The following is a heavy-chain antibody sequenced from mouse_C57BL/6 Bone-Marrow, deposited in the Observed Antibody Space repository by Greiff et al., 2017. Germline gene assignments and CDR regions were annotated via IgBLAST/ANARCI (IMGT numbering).Heavy chain of an antibody. CDR2: INPYNGGT. CDR3: AKLGLFDY. CDR1: GYTFTDYY. D-gene: IGHD4-1*01. V-gene: IGHV1-19*01. J-gene: IGHJ2*01. Sequence: EVQVVESGPVLVKPGASVKMSCKASGYTFTDYYMNWVKQSHGKSLEWIGVINPYNGGTSYNQKFKGKATLTVDKSSSTAYMELNSLTSEDSAVYYCAKLGLFDYWGQGTTLTVSS.